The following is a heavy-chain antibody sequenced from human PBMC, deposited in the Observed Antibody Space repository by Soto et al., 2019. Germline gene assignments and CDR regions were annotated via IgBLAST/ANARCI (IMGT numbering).Heavy chain of an antibody. D-gene: IGHD3-10*01. J-gene: IGHJ2*01. CDR3: ARDLRKGRYCDL. V-gene: IGHV3-33*05. Sequence: QVQLVESGGGVVQPGRSLRLSCAASGFTFSTYGMHWVRQAPGKGLEWVAVTSHDGSDIYYADSVKCRFTISRDNSKNTLYLHMNSLRSEYMAVYYCARDLRKGRYCDLWGRGTLVTVSS. CDR2: TSHDGSDI. CDR1: GFTFSTYG.